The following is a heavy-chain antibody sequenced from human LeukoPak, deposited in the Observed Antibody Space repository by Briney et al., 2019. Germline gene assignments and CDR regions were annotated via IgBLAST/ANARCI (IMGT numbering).Heavy chain of an antibody. CDR1: GGSATSTNW. D-gene: IGHD3-3*01. CDR3: AREGGFFRPLDY. CDR2: VHLGGRT. V-gene: IGHV4-4*02. J-gene: IGHJ4*02. Sequence: SETLSLTCGVSGGSATSTNWWTWVRQPPGKGLEWIGEVHLGGRTNYNPSLESRLTISVDLSENHISLKLTSVTAADTAVYYCAREGGFFRPLDYSGQGTLVTVSS.